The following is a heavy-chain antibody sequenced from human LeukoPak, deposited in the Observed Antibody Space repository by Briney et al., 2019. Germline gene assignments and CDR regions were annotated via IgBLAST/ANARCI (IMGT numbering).Heavy chain of an antibody. CDR1: GYTFTGYY. V-gene: IGHV1-2*02. CDR2: INPNSGGT. D-gene: IGHD3-3*01. CDR3: ARGGTDFWSGYYSGYMDV. J-gene: IGHJ6*03. Sequence: ASVKVPCKASGYTFTGYYMHWVRQAPGQGLEWMGWINPNSGGTNYAQKFQGRVTMTRDTSISTAYMELSRLRSDDTAVYYCARGGTDFWSGYYSGYMDVWGKGTTVTVSS.